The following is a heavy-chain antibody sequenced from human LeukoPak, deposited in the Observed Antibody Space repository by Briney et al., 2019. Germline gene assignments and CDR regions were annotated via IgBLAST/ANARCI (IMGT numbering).Heavy chain of an antibody. J-gene: IGHJ4*02. CDR1: GFTFSRYW. CDR3: AKLILISADD. Sequence: GGSLRLSCAGSGFTFSRYWLSWVRQAPGKGLEWVTNIKQDGSETSYLDSVRGRFTVSRDNTKNSVYLQMNSLRAEDTAVYYCAKLILISADDWGQGTLVSVSS. D-gene: IGHD3-22*01. CDR2: IKQDGSET. V-gene: IGHV3-7*01.